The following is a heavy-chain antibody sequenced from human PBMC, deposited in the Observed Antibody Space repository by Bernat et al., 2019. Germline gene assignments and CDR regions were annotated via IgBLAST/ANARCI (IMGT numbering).Heavy chain of an antibody. Sequence: EVQLVESGGGLVKPGGSLRLSCAASGFTFSSYSMNWVRQAPGKVLEWVSSISSSSSYIYYADSVKGRFTISRDNAKNSLYLQMNSLRAEDTAVYYCARVHTGFPRYFDLWGRGTLVTVSS. CDR2: ISSSSSYI. D-gene: IGHD2-8*02. CDR1: GFTFSSYS. J-gene: IGHJ2*01. CDR3: ARVHTGFPRYFDL. V-gene: IGHV3-21*01.